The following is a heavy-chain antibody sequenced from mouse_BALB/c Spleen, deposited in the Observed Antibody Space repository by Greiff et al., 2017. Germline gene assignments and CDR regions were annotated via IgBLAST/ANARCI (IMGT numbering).Heavy chain of an antibody. Sequence: EVQGVESGGGLVKPGGSLKLSCAASGFTFSSYTMSWVRQTPEKRLEWVATISSGGSYTYYPDSVKGRFTISRDNAKNTLYLQMSSLKSEDTAMYYCTREGYYAMDYWGQGTSVTVSS. J-gene: IGHJ4*01. CDR3: TREGYYAMDY. V-gene: IGHV5-6-4*01. CDR2: ISSGGSYT. CDR1: GFTFSSYT.